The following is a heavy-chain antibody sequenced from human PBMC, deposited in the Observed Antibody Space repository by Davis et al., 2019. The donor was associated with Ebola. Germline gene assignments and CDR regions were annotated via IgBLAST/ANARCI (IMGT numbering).Heavy chain of an antibody. CDR2: INCNSGGT. V-gene: IGHV1-2*02. D-gene: IGHD2-21*01. CDR3: ARESTSCGGDCYTFES. J-gene: IGHJ4*02. CDR1: GYTFSHYY. Sequence: ASVKVSCKASGYTFSHYYIHWVRQAPGQGPEWMGWINCNSGGTNYAQKFQGRVTMTRETSINTAYMELSWLNSDDTAVYYCARESTSCGGDCYTFESWGQGTLVAVSS.